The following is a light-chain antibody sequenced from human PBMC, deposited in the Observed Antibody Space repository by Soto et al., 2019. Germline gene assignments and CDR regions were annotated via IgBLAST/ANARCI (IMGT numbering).Light chain of an antibody. CDR2: EAS. CDR1: QSIDRW. J-gene: IGKJ1*01. Sequence: DIQMTQSPSTLSASVGDRVTITCRASQSIDRWLDWFQQKPGKAPDLLIYEASSLESGVPSRFSGSGSGTEFTLTISSLQPDDFATYYCQQYTSYSAGTFGQGTKVEIK. V-gene: IGKV1-5*03. CDR3: QQYTSYSAGT.